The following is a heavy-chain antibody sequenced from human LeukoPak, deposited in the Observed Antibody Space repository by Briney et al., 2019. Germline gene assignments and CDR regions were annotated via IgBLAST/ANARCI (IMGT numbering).Heavy chain of an antibody. Sequence: SVKVSCKASGFTFKSSAIQWVRQARGQRLEWMGWIVIGSGNTTYAQRFRERVTISRDMSTETAYLEVSGLRFEDTAVYYCAAAPMGDYWGQGTLVTVSS. V-gene: IGHV1-58*02. CDR3: AAAPMGDY. CDR1: GFTFKSSA. CDR2: IVIGSGNT. J-gene: IGHJ4*02.